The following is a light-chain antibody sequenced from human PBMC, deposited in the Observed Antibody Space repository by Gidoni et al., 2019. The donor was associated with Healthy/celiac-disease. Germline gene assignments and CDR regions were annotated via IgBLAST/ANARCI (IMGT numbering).Light chain of an antibody. V-gene: IGLV2-23*02. CDR3: SSYAGSSIFV. CDR2: EVS. Sequence: QSALTQPASVSGSPGQSITISCTGTSSDVGSYNLVSWYQQHPGKAPKLMIYEVSTRPSGVANRFSGSKSGNTASLTISGLQAEDEADYYCSSYAGSSIFVFGGGTKLTVL. CDR1: SSDVGSYNL. J-gene: IGLJ2*01.